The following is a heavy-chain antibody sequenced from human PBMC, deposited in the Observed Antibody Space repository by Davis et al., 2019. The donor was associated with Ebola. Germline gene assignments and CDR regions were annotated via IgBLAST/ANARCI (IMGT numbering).Heavy chain of an antibody. V-gene: IGHV3-11*06. Sequence: AGSLRLSCAASRFTFSDYYMSWIRQAPGRGLEWVSYISSSTTYTDYADSVKGRFTISRDNAKNSLYLQMNSLRAEDTAVYYCLYGMDVWGQGTTVTVSS. J-gene: IGHJ6*02. CDR1: RFTFSDYY. CDR3: LYGMDV. CDR2: ISSSTTYT.